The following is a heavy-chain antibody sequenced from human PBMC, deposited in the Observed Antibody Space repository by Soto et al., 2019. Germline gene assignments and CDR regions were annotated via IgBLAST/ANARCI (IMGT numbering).Heavy chain of an antibody. CDR3: AREITMVRGVVRWFDP. D-gene: IGHD3-10*01. Sequence: QVQLQESGPGLVKPSQTLSLTCTVSGGSISSGDYYWSWIRQPPGRGLEWIGYIYYSGSTYYNPSLKSRVTISVDTSKNQFSPKLSPVTAADTAVYYCAREITMVRGVVRWFDPWGQGTLVTVSS. CDR1: GGSISSGDYY. J-gene: IGHJ5*02. V-gene: IGHV4-30-4*01. CDR2: IYYSGST.